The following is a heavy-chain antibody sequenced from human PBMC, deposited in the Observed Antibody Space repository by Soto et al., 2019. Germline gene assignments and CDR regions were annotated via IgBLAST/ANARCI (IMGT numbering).Heavy chain of an antibody. V-gene: IGHV2-5*01. CDR1: GFSLTSGEG. CDR3: AHRPVNWGGELFNWFEP. Sequence: QITLRESGPTLVKPTQTLTLTCTFSGFSLTSGEGVGWNRQPPGKALERLAAIYWNDDKRYSPSLQNRPTIAKDTSKNQVVLTMTNMDPVDTATYVCAHRPVNWGGELFNWFEPWGQGTLVTVSS. D-gene: IGHD1-26*01. J-gene: IGHJ5*02. CDR2: IYWNDDK.